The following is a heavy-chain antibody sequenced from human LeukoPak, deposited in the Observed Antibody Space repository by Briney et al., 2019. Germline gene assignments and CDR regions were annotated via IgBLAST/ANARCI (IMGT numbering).Heavy chain of an antibody. D-gene: IGHD2/OR15-2a*01. Sequence: GGSLRLSCAAPGFTFSSYAMHWVRQAPGKGLEWVAVISYDGSNKYYADSVKGRFTISRDNSKNTLYLQMNSLRAEDTAVYYCAREGPLTTLSRFDPWGQGTLVTVSS. CDR2: ISYDGSNK. CDR1: GFTFSSYA. V-gene: IGHV3-30-3*01. J-gene: IGHJ5*02. CDR3: AREGPLTTLSRFDP.